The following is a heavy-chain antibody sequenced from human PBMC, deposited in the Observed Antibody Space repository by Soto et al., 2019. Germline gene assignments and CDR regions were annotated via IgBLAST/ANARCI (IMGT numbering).Heavy chain of an antibody. CDR1: GGTFSSYA. Sequence: VKVSCKASGGTFSSYAISWVRQAPGQGLEWMGGIIPIFGTANYAQKFQGRVTITADESTSTAYMELSSLRSEDTAVYYCARESYDFWSGYHQRYYYGMDVWGQGTTVTVSS. D-gene: IGHD3-3*01. J-gene: IGHJ6*02. CDR3: ARESYDFWSGYHQRYYYGMDV. V-gene: IGHV1-69*13. CDR2: IIPIFGTA.